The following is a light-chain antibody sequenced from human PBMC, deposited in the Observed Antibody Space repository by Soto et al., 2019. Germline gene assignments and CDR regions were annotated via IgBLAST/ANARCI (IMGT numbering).Light chain of an antibody. J-gene: IGKJ1*01. CDR2: EAS. Sequence: EIVLTQSPATLSLSPGERATLSCRASQTVSSSLAWYQQKPGQAPRLLIYEASNRATGIPARFSGSGSGADFTLTISSLEPEDFALYYCQQHINWPLTFGQGTKVDIK. V-gene: IGKV3-11*01. CDR3: QQHINWPLT. CDR1: QTVSSS.